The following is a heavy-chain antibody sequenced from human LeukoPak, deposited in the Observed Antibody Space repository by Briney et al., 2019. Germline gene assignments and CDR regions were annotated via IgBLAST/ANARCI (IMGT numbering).Heavy chain of an antibody. CDR2: IYHSGST. Sequence: PSETLSLTCTVSGGSISSYYWSWIRQPPGKGLEWIGEIYHSGSTNYNPSLKSRVTISVDKSKNQFSLKLNSVTAADTAVYYCARSGFYGSHPFDYWGQGSLVTVSS. J-gene: IGHJ4*02. CDR3: ARSGFYGSHPFDY. D-gene: IGHD2/OR15-2a*01. V-gene: IGHV4-59*01. CDR1: GGSISSYY.